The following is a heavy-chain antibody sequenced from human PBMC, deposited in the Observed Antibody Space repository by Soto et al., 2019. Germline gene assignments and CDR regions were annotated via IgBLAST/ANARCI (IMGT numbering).Heavy chain of an antibody. V-gene: IGHV5-51*01. CDR2: IYPGDSDT. J-gene: IGHJ6*02. D-gene: IGHD3-3*01. Sequence: GESLKISCKGSGYSFTSYWIGWVRQMPGKGLEWMGIIYPGDSDTRYSPSFQGQVTISADKSISTAYLQWSSLKASDTAMYYCARHVSIRYDFSSGYYPLTVFSYYYGMDVWGQRTTVTVSS. CDR3: ARHVSIRYDFSSGYYPLTVFSYYYGMDV. CDR1: GYSFTSYW.